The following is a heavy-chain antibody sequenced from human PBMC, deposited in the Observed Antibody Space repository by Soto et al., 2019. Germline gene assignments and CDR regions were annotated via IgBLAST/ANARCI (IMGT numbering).Heavy chain of an antibody. Sequence: SENLSLTCTVFGPSISRGVYYWSWIRQQPGKGLEWIGYIYYSGSTHYNPSLKSRVTRSLDTSRNQFSLNLRSVTAADTAVYYCARMGYHYDSGSCALDYWGQGTMVTVSS. V-gene: IGHV4-61*08. D-gene: IGHD3-10*01. CDR2: IYYSGST. CDR3: ARMGYHYDSGSCALDY. J-gene: IGHJ4*02. CDR1: GPSISRGVYY.